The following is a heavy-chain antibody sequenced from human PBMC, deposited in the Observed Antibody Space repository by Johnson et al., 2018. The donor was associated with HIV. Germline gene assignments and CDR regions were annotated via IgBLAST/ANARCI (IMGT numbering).Heavy chain of an antibody. CDR3: AKNFRGGIVATGDAFDT. CDR1: GFTFSSYG. Sequence: QVQLVESGGGLIQPGGSLRLSCAVSGFTFSSYGMHWVRQAPGKGLEWVAVISYDGSNKYYADSVKGRFTISRDNSKNTLYLQMNSLRAEDTAVYYCAKNFRGGIVATGDAFDTWGQGTMVTVSA. D-gene: IGHD6-13*01. CDR2: ISYDGSNK. J-gene: IGHJ3*02. V-gene: IGHV3-30*18.